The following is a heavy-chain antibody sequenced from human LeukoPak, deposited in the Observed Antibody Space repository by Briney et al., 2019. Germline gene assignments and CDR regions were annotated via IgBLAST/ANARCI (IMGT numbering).Heavy chain of an antibody. V-gene: IGHV4-34*01. Sequence: NRSETLSLTCAVYGGSFSGYYWSWIRQPPGKGLEWIGEINHSGSTYYNPSLKSRVTISVDTSKNQFSLKLSSVTAADTAVYYCARDQGSIILGYFDYWGQGTLVTVSS. J-gene: IGHJ4*02. CDR3: ARDQGSIILGYFDY. D-gene: IGHD1-14*01. CDR2: INHSGST. CDR1: GGSFSGYY.